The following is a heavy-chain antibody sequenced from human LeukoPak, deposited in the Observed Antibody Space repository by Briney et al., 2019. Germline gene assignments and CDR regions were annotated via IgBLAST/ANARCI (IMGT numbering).Heavy chain of an antibody. Sequence: GASVKVSCKASGYTFTGYYMHWVRQAPGQGLEWMGWINPNSGGTNYAQKFQGRVTMTRDTSISTAYMELSRLRFDDTAVYYCARPLSGSYDYFDYWGQGTLVTVSS. CDR3: ARPLSGSYDYFDY. CDR2: INPNSGGT. CDR1: GYTFTGYY. D-gene: IGHD1-26*01. J-gene: IGHJ4*02. V-gene: IGHV1-2*02.